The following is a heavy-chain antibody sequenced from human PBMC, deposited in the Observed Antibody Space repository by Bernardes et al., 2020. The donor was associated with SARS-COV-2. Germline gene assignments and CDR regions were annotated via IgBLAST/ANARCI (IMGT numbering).Heavy chain of an antibody. Sequence: GSLILSCAGSGFDFSDFWMTWVRQAPGKGLEWVANIKRDGSETYYVDSVKGRFTIARDNAKNLVFLQMNSLRAEDTAVFYCARSAGMDVWGQGTMVTVSS. CDR3: ARSAGMDV. J-gene: IGHJ6*02. CDR2: IKRDGSET. V-gene: IGHV3-7*03. CDR1: GFDFSDFW.